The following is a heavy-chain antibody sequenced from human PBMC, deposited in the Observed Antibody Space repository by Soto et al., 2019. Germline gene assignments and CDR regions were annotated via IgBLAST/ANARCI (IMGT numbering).Heavy chain of an antibody. CDR1: GFTFSSYA. D-gene: IGHD3-10*01. Sequence: EVQLVESGGGLVKPGGSLRLSCAASGFTFSSYAMSWVRQAPGKGLEWVSSVSAGGDMTYYSDSVKGRFTISRDNSNNALFLQMNSLRIEDTALYYCARGDRGGSGSPASYYYSGLDVWGQGTTVTVS. CDR3: ARGDRGGSGSPASYYYSGLDV. J-gene: IGHJ6*02. V-gene: IGHV3-23*04. CDR2: VSAGGDMT.